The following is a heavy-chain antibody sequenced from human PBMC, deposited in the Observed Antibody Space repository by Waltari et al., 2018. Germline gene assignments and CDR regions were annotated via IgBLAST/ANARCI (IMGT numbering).Heavy chain of an antibody. D-gene: IGHD6-13*01. CDR1: GYTLTELS. V-gene: IGHV1-24*01. CDR2: FDPEDGET. CDR3: ATDRRGSSWYYHYYYGMDV. J-gene: IGHJ6*02. Sequence: QVQLVQSGAEVKKPGASVKVSCKVSGYTLTELSLHWVRQAHGKGLEWMGGFDPEDGETIYAQKFQGRVTMTEDTSTDTAYMELSSLRSEDTAVYYCATDRRGSSWYYHYYYGMDVWGQGTTVTVSS.